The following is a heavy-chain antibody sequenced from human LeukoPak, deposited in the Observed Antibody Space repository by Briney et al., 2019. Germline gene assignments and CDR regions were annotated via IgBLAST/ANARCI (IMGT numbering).Heavy chain of an antibody. J-gene: IGHJ6*04. D-gene: IGHD3-10*02. V-gene: IGHV3-48*01. CDR1: GFTFSSYT. Sequence: GGSLRLSCAASGFTFSSYTMNWVRQAPGKGLEWVSSISSTSSTKFYADSVKGRFTISRDNGKNSLYLQLNSLRAEDTAVYYCAELGITMIGGVWGKGTTVTISS. CDR2: ISSTSSTK. CDR3: AELGITMIGGV.